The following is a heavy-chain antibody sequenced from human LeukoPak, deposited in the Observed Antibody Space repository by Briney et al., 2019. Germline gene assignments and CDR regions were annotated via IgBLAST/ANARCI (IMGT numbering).Heavy chain of an antibody. Sequence: GGSLRLSCAASGFTVSTNYMSWVRQAPGKGLEWVSFIYSGGRTDYADSVKGRFSISRDNARNSLYLQMNSLRAEDTAVYYCARDSPNEAILWWSIDYWGQGTLVTVSS. CDR2: IYSGGRT. J-gene: IGHJ4*02. CDR3: ARDSPNEAILWWSIDY. V-gene: IGHV3-53*01. CDR1: GFTVSTNY. D-gene: IGHD2-21*01.